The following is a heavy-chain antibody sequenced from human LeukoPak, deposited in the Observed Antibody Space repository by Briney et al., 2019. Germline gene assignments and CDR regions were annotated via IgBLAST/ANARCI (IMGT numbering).Heavy chain of an antibody. CDR1: GGSISSGSYY. D-gene: IGHD1-26*01. CDR3: ARVGANYYYGMDV. V-gene: IGHV4-61*02. J-gene: IGHJ6*02. CDR2: IYTSGST. Sequence: PSQTLSLTCTVSGGSISSGSYYWSWIRQPAGKGLEWIGRIYTSGSTNYNPSLKSRVTISVDTSKNQFSLKLSSVTVADTAVYYCARVGANYYYGMDVWGQGTTVTVSS.